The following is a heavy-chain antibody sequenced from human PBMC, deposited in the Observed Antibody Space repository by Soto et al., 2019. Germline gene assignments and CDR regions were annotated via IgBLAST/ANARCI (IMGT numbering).Heavy chain of an antibody. CDR2: IRSDGDTT. J-gene: IGHJ4*02. Sequence: EMQVLESGGVLVQPGGSLRLSCAASGFTFSSYGMNWVRQAPGKGLEWVSGIRSDGDTTYNADSVKGRFTVSRDTSKNTVDLQMNSLRAEDTAVYYCAKGKGVGATPDGANCWGQGTLVTVSS. D-gene: IGHD1-26*01. CDR3: AKGKGVGATPDGANC. CDR1: GFTFSSYG. V-gene: IGHV3-23*01.